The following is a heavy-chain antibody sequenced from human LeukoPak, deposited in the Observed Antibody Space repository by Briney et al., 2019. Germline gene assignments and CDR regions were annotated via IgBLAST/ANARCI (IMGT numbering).Heavy chain of an antibody. D-gene: IGHD1-26*01. Sequence: PGGSLRLSCAASGFTFSSYAMSWVRQAPGKGLEWVSAISGSGGSTYYADSVKGRFTISRDNSKNTLYLQMNSLRTEDTAVYYCAKAGFSGSYFDYWGQGTLVTVSS. V-gene: IGHV3-23*01. CDR1: GFTFSSYA. CDR3: AKAGFSGSYFDY. CDR2: ISGSGGST. J-gene: IGHJ4*02.